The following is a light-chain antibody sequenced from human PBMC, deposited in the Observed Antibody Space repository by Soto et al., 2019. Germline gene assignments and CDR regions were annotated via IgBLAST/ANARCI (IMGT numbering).Light chain of an antibody. CDR1: QFISTW. Sequence: DIQMTQSPSTLSASVGDRVTITCRAGQFISTWLAWYQQKRGEAPNLLIYKASSLESGVPSRFSGSGSGTEFTLTISSLQPDDFATYYCQQYNSYPWTFGQGTKVEIK. CDR2: KAS. CDR3: QQYNSYPWT. V-gene: IGKV1-5*03. J-gene: IGKJ1*01.